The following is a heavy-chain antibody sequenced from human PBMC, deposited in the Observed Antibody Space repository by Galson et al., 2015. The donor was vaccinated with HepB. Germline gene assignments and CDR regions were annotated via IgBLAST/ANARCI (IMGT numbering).Heavy chain of an antibody. D-gene: IGHD2-15*01. Sequence: SVKVSCKAAGYTFTNYAMNWVRQAPGQGLEWMGWINTNTGEPTYAQAFTGRFVFSLDTSVTTAHLQISSLKPEDTAVYYCARVTSINNVGRSRYSFYHYGMDVWGQGTTVTVPS. CDR3: ARVTSINNVGRSRYSFYHYGMDV. CDR2: INTNTGEP. J-gene: IGHJ6*02. V-gene: IGHV7-4-1*02. CDR1: GYTFTNYA.